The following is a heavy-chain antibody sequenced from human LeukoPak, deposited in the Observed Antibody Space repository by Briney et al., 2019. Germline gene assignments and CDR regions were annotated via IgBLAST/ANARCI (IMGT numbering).Heavy chain of an antibody. CDR2: ISSSSSTI. D-gene: IGHD1-26*01. CDR3: AREGSGYFDY. Sequence: QTGGSLRLSCAASGFTFSSYAMHWVRQAPGKGLEWVSYISSSSSTIYYADSVKGRFTISRDNAKNSLYLQMNSLRAEDTAVYYCAREGSGYFDYWGQGTLVTVSS. V-gene: IGHV3-48*01. CDR1: GFTFSSYA. J-gene: IGHJ4*02.